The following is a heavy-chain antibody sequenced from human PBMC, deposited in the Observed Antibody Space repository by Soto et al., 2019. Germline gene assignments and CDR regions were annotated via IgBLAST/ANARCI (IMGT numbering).Heavy chain of an antibody. CDR3: ARHNGPLYVGYYYDMDV. Sequence: SKTLSLTCTVSGGSISSSSYYSGWIRQPPGKGLEWIGSIYYSGYTYYNPSLKSRVTISVDTSKNQFSLKLSSVTAADTAAYYCARHNGPLYVGYYYDMDVWGQGTTVT. CDR2: IYYSGYT. J-gene: IGHJ6*02. CDR1: GGSISSSSYY. D-gene: IGHD3-16*01. V-gene: IGHV4-39*01.